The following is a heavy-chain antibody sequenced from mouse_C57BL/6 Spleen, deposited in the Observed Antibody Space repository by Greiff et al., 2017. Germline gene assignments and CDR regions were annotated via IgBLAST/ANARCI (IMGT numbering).Heavy chain of an antibody. J-gene: IGHJ1*03. CDR3: ARSYYGSSYGYWYFDV. D-gene: IGHD1-1*01. V-gene: IGHV1-80*01. Sequence: VQLQQSGAELVKPGASVKISCKASGYAFSSYWMNWVKQRPGKGLEWIGQIYPGDGDTNYNGKFKGKATLTADKSSSTAYMQLSSLTSEDSAVYFGARSYYGSSYGYWYFDVWGTGTTVTVSS. CDR2: IYPGDGDT. CDR1: GYAFSSYW.